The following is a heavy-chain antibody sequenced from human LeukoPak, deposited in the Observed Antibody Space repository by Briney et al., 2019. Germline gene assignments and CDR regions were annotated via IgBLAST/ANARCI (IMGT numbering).Heavy chain of an antibody. CDR2: IYNSGST. D-gene: IGHD4-17*01. J-gene: IGHJ6*04. CDR1: GGSISTYY. V-gene: IGHV4-59*12. CDR3: ARDVDTTVTMKGMDV. Sequence: PSETLSLTCTVSGGSISTYYWSWIRQPPGKGLEWVGYIYNSGSTNYNPSLKSRVTISLDTSRSQFSLKLTSVTAADTAVYYCARDVDTTVTMKGMDVWGKGTTVTVSS.